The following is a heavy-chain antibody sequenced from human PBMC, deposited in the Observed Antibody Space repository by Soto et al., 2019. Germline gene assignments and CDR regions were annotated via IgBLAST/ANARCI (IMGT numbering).Heavy chain of an antibody. J-gene: IGHJ6*02. CDR1: GGSISSGGYY. CDR2: IYYSGST. V-gene: IGHV4-31*03. CDR3: ARGMAVSYRPLGRGMDV. Sequence: QVQLQESGPGLVKPSQTLSLTCTVSGGSISSGGYYWSWIRQHPGKGLEWIGYIYYSGSTYYNPSLKSRVTISVDTAKKQFSLKLSSVTAADTAVYYCARGMAVSYRPLGRGMDVWGQGTTVTVSS. D-gene: IGHD6-19*01.